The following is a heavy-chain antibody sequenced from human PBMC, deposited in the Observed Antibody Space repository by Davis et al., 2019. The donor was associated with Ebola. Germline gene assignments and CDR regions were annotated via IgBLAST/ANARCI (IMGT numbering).Heavy chain of an antibody. V-gene: IGHV4-61*09. Sequence: LRLSCTVSGGSISSGSYYWSWIRQPAGKGLEWIGHFYARGSTNYNPSLKSRVTISVDTSKNRFSLNLTSVTAADTAIYYCAREPARAVWGKGITVIVSS. CDR1: GGSISSGSYY. J-gene: IGHJ6*04. CDR2: FYARGST. CDR3: AREPARAV.